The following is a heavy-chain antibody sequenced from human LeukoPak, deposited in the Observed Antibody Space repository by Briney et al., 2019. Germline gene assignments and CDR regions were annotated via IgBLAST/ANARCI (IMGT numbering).Heavy chain of an antibody. CDR2: ISYDGSNK. CDR3: AKAITMSRTGLDV. CDR1: GFTFSSYG. D-gene: IGHD3-10*02. Sequence: GGSLRLSCAASGFTFSSYGMYWVGQAPCKWLYWVALISYDGSNKYYADSVKGRFTISRDNSKNTLYLQMNSLRAEDTAVYYCAKAITMSRTGLDVWGQGTTVTVSS. J-gene: IGHJ6*02. V-gene: IGHV3-30*18.